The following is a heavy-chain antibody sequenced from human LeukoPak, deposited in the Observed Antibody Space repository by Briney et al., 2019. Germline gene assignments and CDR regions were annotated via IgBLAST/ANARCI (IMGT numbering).Heavy chain of an antibody. D-gene: IGHD2-2*01. J-gene: IGHJ6*03. CDR3: ARDLLNHIVPYYYMDV. Sequence: SETLSLTCTVSGGSISSGSYYWSWIRQPAGKGLEWIGRIYTSGSTNYNPSLKSRVTISVDTSKNQFSLKLSSVTAADTAVYYCARDLLNHIVPYYYMDVWGKGTTVTVSS. CDR2: IYTSGST. CDR1: GGSISSGSYY. V-gene: IGHV4-61*02.